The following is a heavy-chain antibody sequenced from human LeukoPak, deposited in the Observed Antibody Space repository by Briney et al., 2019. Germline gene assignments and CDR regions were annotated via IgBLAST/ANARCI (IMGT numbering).Heavy chain of an antibody. V-gene: IGHV3-30-3*01. CDR2: ISYDGTDK. J-gene: IGHJ4*02. Sequence: PGGSLRLSCAASGFTFSNAWMSWVRQAPGKGLEWVALISYDGTDKFYTDSVEGRFTISRDNSKNTLYLLMNSLRADDTAQYYCARDHYYGAGTPPGDTFDIWGQGTLVTVSS. CDR3: ARDHYYGAGTPPGDTFDI. D-gene: IGHD3-10*01. CDR1: GFTFSNAW.